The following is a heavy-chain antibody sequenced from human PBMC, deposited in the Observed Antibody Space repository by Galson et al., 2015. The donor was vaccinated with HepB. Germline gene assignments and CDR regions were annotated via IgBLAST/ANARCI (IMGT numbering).Heavy chain of an antibody. V-gene: IGHV5-10-1*01. Sequence: QSGAEVKKPGESLRISCKGSGYSFTSYWISWVRQMPGKGLEWMGRIYPSDSYTNYSPSFQGHVTISADKSISTAYLQWSSLKASDTAMYYCARRDYGSGSYYYYYGMDVWGQGTTVTVSS. CDR3: ARRDYGSGSYYYYYGMDV. D-gene: IGHD3-10*01. CDR2: IYPSDSYT. J-gene: IGHJ6*02. CDR1: GYSFTSYW.